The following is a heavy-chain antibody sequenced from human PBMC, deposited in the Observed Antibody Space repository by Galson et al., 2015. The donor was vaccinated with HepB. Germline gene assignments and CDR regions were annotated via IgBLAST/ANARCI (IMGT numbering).Heavy chain of an antibody. D-gene: IGHD6-19*01. J-gene: IGHJ3*02. CDR1: GFTFSSYS. CDR3: ARDGSSGFLADAFDI. Sequence: SLRLSCAASGFTFSSYSMNWVRQAPGKGLEWVSSISSSSSYIYYADSVKGRFTISRDNAKNSLYLQMNSLRAEDTAVYYCARDGSSGFLADAFDIWGQGTMVTVSS. V-gene: IGHV3-21*01. CDR2: ISSSSSYI.